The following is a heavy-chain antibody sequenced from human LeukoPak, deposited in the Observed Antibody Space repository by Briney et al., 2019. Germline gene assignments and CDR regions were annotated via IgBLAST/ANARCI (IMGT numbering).Heavy chain of an antibody. CDR3: AKEGMIVVVITTYFDY. J-gene: IGHJ4*02. Sequence: PGASLRLSCAASGFTFSSYAMSWVRQAPGKGLEWVSAISGSGGSTYYADSVKGRFTISRDNSKNTLYLQMNSLRAEDTAVYYCAKEGMIVVVITTYFDYWDQGTLVTVSS. CDR2: ISGSGGST. D-gene: IGHD3-22*01. V-gene: IGHV3-23*01. CDR1: GFTFSSYA.